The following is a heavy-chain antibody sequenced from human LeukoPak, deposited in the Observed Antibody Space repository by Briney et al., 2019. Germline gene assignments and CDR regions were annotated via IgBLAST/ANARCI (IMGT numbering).Heavy chain of an antibody. Sequence: GGSLRLSCAASGFTFSTYWMTWVPHAPGKGVEWVANIKEDGSREHYVDSVKGRFTISRDNAKNSLYLQMDSLTAEDTAVYYCARDSPGYGAYVSWGQGTLVSVSS. CDR2: IKEDGSRE. D-gene: IGHD5-12*01. CDR1: GFTFSTYW. CDR3: ARDSPGYGAYVS. J-gene: IGHJ1*01. V-gene: IGHV3-7*01.